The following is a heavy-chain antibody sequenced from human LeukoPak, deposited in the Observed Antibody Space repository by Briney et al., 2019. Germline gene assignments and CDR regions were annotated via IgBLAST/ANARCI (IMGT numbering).Heavy chain of an antibody. J-gene: IGHJ3*02. V-gene: IGHV4-30-2*01. CDR2: IYHSGST. D-gene: IGHD3-10*01. CDR3: ASLGASDAFDI. Sequence: SETLSLTCAVSGGSISSGGYSWSWIRQPPGKGLEWIGYIYHSGSTYCNPSLKSRVTISVDRSKNQFSLKLSSVTAADTAVYYCASLGASDAFDIWGQGTMVTVSS. CDR1: GGSISSGGYS.